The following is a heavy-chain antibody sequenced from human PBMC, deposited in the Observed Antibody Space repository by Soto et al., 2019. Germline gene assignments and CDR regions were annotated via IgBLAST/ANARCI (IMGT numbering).Heavy chain of an antibody. V-gene: IGHV1-69*08. CDR1: GDTFSSYI. Sequence: QVQLVQSGAEVKKPGSSVRVSCRSSGDTFSSYIVNWLRLAPGRGLEWMGRVIPVLTTTDYAQNFRGRVTLSADRDTNTDQLNEGSLRSYKKAIYSSAIRRNCGYDCYHKLYFSMEAWGKGSLVTVDS. CDR3: AIRRNCGYDCYHKLYFSMEA. J-gene: IGHJ4*03. CDR2: VIPVLTTT. D-gene: IGHD2-21*02.